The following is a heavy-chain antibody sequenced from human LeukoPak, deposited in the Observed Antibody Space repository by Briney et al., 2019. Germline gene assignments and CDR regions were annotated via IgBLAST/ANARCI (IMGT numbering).Heavy chain of an antibody. CDR3: ARAVYYDFWSGYYFDY. CDR2: MYYSEGT. J-gene: IGHJ4*02. CDR1: GGSISSSSYY. V-gene: IGHV4-39*07. D-gene: IGHD3-3*01. Sequence: PSETLSLTCTVSGGSISSSSYYWGWIRQTPGKGLEWVGSMYYSEGTYYNPPLKSRVTISIDTSKNQLSLKLSSVTAADTAVYYCARAVYYDFWSGYYFDYWGQGTLVTVSS.